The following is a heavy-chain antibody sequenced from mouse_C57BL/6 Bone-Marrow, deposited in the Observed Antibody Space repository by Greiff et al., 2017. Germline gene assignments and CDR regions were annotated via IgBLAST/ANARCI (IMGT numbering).Heavy chain of an antibody. Sequence: VQLQQPGAELVKPGASVKMSCKASGYTFTSYWITWVKQRPGQGLEWIGDIYPGSGSTNYNEKFKSKATLTVDTSSSTAYMQLSSLTSEDSAVYYCARRPSPYYGSLMDYWGQGTSVTVSS. J-gene: IGHJ4*01. CDR2: IYPGSGST. CDR3: ARRPSPYYGSLMDY. CDR1: GYTFTSYW. D-gene: IGHD1-1*01. V-gene: IGHV1-55*01.